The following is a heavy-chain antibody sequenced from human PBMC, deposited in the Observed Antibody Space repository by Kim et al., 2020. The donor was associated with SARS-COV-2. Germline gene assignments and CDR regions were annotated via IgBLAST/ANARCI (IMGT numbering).Heavy chain of an antibody. CDR3: ARDFRIAAADENIYYYYGIDV. V-gene: IGHV4-59*01. CDR2: IYYSGST. D-gene: IGHD6-13*01. Sequence: SETLSLICTVSGGSISSYYWSWIRQPPGKGLEWIGYIYYSGSTNYNPSLKSRVTISVDTSKNQFSLKLSSVTAADTAVYYCARDFRIAAADENIYYYYGIDVWGQETTVTVSS. J-gene: IGHJ6*02. CDR1: GGSISSYY.